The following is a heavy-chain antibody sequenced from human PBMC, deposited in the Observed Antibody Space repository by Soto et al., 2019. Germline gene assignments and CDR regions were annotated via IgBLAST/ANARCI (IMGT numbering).Heavy chain of an antibody. Sequence: ASVKVSCKASGYTFTSYGISWVRQAPGQGLEWMGWISAYNGNTNYAQKLQGRVTMTTDTSTSTAYMELRSLRSDDTAVYYCATLTVTTYNYDYGMDVWGQGTTVTVSS. CDR3: ATLTVTTYNYDYGMDV. CDR1: GYTFTSYG. J-gene: IGHJ6*02. V-gene: IGHV1-18*01. CDR2: ISAYNGNT. D-gene: IGHD4-17*01.